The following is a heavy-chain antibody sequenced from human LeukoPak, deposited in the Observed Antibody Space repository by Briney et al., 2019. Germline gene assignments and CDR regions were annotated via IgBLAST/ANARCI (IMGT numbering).Heavy chain of an antibody. CDR2: IYSGGST. D-gene: IGHD2-15*01. V-gene: IGHV3-53*01. CDR3: ARVDCSGGSCKGDYYYGMDV. J-gene: IGHJ6*02. CDR1: GFTVSSNY. Sequence: PGGSLRLSCAASGFTVSSNYMSWVRQAPGKGLEWVSVIYSGGSTYYADSVKGRFTISRDNSKNTLYLQMNSLRAEDTAVYYCARVDCSGGSCKGDYYYGMDVWGQGTTVTVSS.